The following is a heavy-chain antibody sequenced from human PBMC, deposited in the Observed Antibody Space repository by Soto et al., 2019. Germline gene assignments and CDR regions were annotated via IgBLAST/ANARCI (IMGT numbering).Heavy chain of an antibody. CDR1: GFSLSTSEVG. Sequence: QITLKESGPTLVKPTQTLTLTCTFSGFSLSTSEVGVARIRQPPGKALEWLALIFWNDDERYNPSLKSRLTITKDISKNQVVLTMTHTDPVDTATYYCAHSRVFDWFDPWGPGTLVTVSS. CDR2: IFWNDDE. J-gene: IGHJ5*02. V-gene: IGHV2-5*01. CDR3: AHSRVFDWFDP. D-gene: IGHD6-13*01.